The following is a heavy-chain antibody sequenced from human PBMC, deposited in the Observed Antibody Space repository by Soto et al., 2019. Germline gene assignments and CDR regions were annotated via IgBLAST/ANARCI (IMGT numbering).Heavy chain of an antibody. V-gene: IGHV1-46*01. CDR2: INPSGGHT. D-gene: IGHD2-21*02. Sequence: QVQLMQSGAEVKKPGASVKVSCKASGNTFTNYYIHWVRQAPGQGLEWMGTINPSGGHTTYAQKFQGRVSMTRETSTSPLYMELTSLRSEDTAVYYCARGGHVVVVTAAFDYWGQGTLVTVSS. CDR3: ARGGHVVVVTAAFDY. J-gene: IGHJ4*02. CDR1: GNTFTNYY.